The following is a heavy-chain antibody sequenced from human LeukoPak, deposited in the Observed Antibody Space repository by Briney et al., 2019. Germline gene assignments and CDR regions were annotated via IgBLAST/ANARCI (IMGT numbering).Heavy chain of an antibody. CDR3: ARGHSGNNPNWFDP. CDR2: IYTTGDT. Sequence: SETLSLSCSVSGGSISSYYWTWIRLPGGKGLEWIGRIYTTGDTNYNPSLQSRVTLSIDRSKKEFYMMLTSVTAADSAVYFCARGHSGNNPNWFDPWGQGILVTVSS. D-gene: IGHD5-18*01. V-gene: IGHV4-4*07. CDR1: GGSISSYY. J-gene: IGHJ5*02.